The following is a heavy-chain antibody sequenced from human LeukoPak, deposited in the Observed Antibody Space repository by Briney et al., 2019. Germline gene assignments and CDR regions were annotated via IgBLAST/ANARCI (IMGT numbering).Heavy chain of an antibody. CDR3: AKSGGNTGGYYFDY. J-gene: IGHJ4*02. CDR2: ISGSGGST. D-gene: IGHD4-23*01. V-gene: IGHV3-23*01. Sequence: GGTLRLSCAASGFTFSSYGMSWVRQAPGKGLEWVSAISGSGGSTYYADSVKGRFTISRDNSKNTLYLQMNSLRAEDTAVYYCAKSGGNTGGYYFDYWGQGTLVTVSS. CDR1: GFTFSSYG.